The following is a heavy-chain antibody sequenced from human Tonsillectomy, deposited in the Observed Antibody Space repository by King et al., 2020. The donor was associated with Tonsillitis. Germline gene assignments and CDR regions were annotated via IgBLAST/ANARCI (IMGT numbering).Heavy chain of an antibody. J-gene: IGHJ4*02. CDR2: IYSGGST. V-gene: IGHV3-66*01. Sequence: VQLVESGGGLVQPGGSLRLSCAASGFTVSFNSMSWVRQAPGKGLEWGSVIYSGGSTYYADSVKGRFSISRDNSKNTLYLQMNSLRAEDTAVYYCARDPAAAAIFDYWGQGTLVTVSS. CDR3: ARDPAAAAIFDY. CDR1: GFTVSFNS. D-gene: IGHD6-13*01.